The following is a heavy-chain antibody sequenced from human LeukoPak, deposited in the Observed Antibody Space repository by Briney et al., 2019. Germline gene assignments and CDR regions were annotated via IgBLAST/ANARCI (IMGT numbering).Heavy chain of an antibody. D-gene: IGHD3-10*01. J-gene: IGHJ4*02. Sequence: GGSLRLSCAASGFSFSTYYVNWVRQAPGKGLEWVSCISSSSTYIFYADSVRGRFAISRDNSKNTLYLQMNSLRAEDTAIYYCAKRPIFGELLYYFDYWGQGTLVTVSS. V-gene: IGHV3-21*04. CDR3: AKRPIFGELLYYFDY. CDR2: ISSSSTYI. CDR1: GFSFSTYY.